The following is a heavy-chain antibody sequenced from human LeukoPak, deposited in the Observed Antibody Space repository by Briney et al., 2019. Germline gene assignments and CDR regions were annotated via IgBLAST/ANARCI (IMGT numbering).Heavy chain of an antibody. CDR1: GFTFSSYA. Sequence: GGSLRLSCAASGFTFSSYAMHWVRQAPGKGLEWVAVISYDGSNKYYADSVKGRFTISRDNSKNTLYQQMNSLRAEDTAVYYCARDRGGSGVNWFDPWGQGTLVTVSS. CDR2: ISYDGSNK. J-gene: IGHJ5*02. D-gene: IGHD3-10*01. CDR3: ARDRGGSGVNWFDP. V-gene: IGHV3-30*04.